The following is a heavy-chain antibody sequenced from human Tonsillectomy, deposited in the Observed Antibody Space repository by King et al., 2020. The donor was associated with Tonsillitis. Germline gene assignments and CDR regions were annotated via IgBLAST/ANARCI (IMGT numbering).Heavy chain of an antibody. Sequence: VQLVESGGGVIQPGGSLRLSCVASGFTFSSNWIHWVRHAPGEGLVWVSFVNNDGSHTSYADSVKGRFTVSRDNAKNTLYLQMNSLRAEDTAVYYCARGGAGAIDYWGQGTLVTVSS. CDR1: GFTFSSNW. V-gene: IGHV3-74*01. CDR3: ARGGAGAIDY. J-gene: IGHJ4*02. CDR2: VNNDGSHT. D-gene: IGHD1-26*01.